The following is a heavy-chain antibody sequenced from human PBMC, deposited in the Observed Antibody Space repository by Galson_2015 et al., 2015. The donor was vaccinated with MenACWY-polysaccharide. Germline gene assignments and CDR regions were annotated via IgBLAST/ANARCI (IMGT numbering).Heavy chain of an antibody. J-gene: IGHJ4*02. D-gene: IGHD3-22*01. Sequence: SLRLSCAASGFTFSSYGMHWVRQAPGKGLEWVADISYDGSNKYYADSVKGRFTISRDNSKNTLYLQMNSLRAEDTAVYYCAKAGYYDSNGPDYWGQRTLVTVSS. CDR3: AKAGYYDSNGPDY. CDR2: ISYDGSNK. V-gene: IGHV3-30*18. CDR1: GFTFSSYG.